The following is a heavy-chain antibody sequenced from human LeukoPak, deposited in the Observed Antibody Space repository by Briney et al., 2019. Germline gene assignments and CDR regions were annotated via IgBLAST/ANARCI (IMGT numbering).Heavy chain of an antibody. V-gene: IGHV1-46*01. J-gene: IGHJ4*02. D-gene: IGHD2-21*02. CDR2: INPSGGST. CDR3: ATFELAYCGGDCYSV. CDR1: GYTFTSYY. Sequence: GASVKVSCKASGYTFTSYYMHWLRQAPGQGLEWMGIINPSGGSTSYAQKFQGRVTMTEDTSTDTAYMELSSLRSEDTAVYYCATFELAYCGGDCYSVWCQGTLVTVSS.